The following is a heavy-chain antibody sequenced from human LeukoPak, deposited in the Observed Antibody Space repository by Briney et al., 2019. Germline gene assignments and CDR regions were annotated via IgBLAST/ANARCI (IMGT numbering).Heavy chain of an antibody. J-gene: IGHJ4*02. V-gene: IGHV4-59*01. CDR3: ARDGVAGGFDY. D-gene: IGHD6-19*01. CDR1: GGSIGSYY. CDR2: IHYSGGT. Sequence: SETLSLTCTVSGGSIGSYYWNWIRQPPGKGLEWIGYIHYSGGTNHNASLKSRVTISVDTSKNQFSLKLSSVTAADTAVYYCARDGVAGGFDYWGQGTLVTVSS.